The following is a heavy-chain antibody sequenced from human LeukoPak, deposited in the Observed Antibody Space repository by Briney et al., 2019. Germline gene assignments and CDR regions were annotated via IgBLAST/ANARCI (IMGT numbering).Heavy chain of an antibody. CDR1: GFTFSSYG. CDR3: AKDRGEQWLVTSFDY. V-gene: IGHV3-30*18. CDR2: ISYDGSNK. Sequence: GGSLRLSCAASGFTFSSYGMHWVRQAPGKGLEWEAVISYDGSNKYYVDSVKGRFTISRDNSKNTLYLQMNSLRPEDTAVYYCAKDRGEQWLVTSFDYWGQGTLVTVSS. D-gene: IGHD6-19*01. J-gene: IGHJ4*02.